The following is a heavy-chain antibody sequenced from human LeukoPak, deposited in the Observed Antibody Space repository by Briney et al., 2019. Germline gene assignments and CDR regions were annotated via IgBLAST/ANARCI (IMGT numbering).Heavy chain of an antibody. CDR2: ISYDGSNK. V-gene: IGHV3-30-3*01. D-gene: IGHD6-13*01. J-gene: IGHJ4*02. CDR1: GFTFSNYA. CDR3: ARDEIAAAGTPRFLDY. Sequence: GGSLRLSCAASGFTFSNYAIHWVRQSPGKGLEWVALISYDGSNKYYADSVKGRFTISRDNSKNTLYLQMNSLRAEDTAVYYCARDEIAAAGTPRFLDYWGQGTLVTVSS.